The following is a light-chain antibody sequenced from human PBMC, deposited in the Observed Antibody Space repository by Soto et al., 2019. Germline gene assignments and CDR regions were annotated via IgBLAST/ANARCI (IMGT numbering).Light chain of an antibody. V-gene: IGKV3-15*01. CDR1: QSVSSS. Sequence: EIVMTQSPATLSVSPGERATLTCTASQSVSSSLAWYQQKPGQAPRLLIYGASTRATGIPARFSGSRSGTEFTLTISSLQSEDFAVYYGQQYNNWPLYTFGQGTKLEIK. CDR3: QQYNNWPLYT. CDR2: GAS. J-gene: IGKJ2*01.